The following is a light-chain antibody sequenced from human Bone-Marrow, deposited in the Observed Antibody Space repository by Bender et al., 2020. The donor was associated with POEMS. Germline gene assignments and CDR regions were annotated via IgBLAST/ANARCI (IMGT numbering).Light chain of an antibody. V-gene: IGLV2-11*01. J-gene: IGLJ1*01. CDR1: SSDVGGYDY. CDR2: DVA. CDR3: CSYAGNFYV. Sequence: QSALTQPRSVSGSPGQSVTISCTGTSSDVGGYDYVSWFQQHPGKVPKLMIYDVAKRPSGVPDRFSGSKSGNTASLTISGLQPEDETDYYCCSYAGNFYVFGSGTKVTVL.